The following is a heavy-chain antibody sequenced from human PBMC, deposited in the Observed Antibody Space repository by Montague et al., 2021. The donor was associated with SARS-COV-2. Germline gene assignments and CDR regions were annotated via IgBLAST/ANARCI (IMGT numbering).Heavy chain of an antibody. V-gene: IGHV4-59*08. D-gene: IGHD3-22*01. CDR1: GGSRNNDI. J-gene: IGHJ4*02. CDR2: SSHSGST. CDR3: ARVDSSGPGEY. Sequence: SETLSLTCTGAGGSRNNDIWSWIRQPPVKGLERVGYSSHSGSTKYNPSLQSRVTISVDTARNQFSLKLLSVTAADTAFYYCARVDSSGPGEYWGQGILVSVSS.